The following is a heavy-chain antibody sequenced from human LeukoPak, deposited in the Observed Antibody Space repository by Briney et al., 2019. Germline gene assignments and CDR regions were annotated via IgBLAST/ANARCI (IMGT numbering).Heavy chain of an antibody. D-gene: IGHD2-21*02. Sequence: GGSLRLSCAASGFTFDDYGMSWVRQAPGKGLEWVSGTNWNGGSTGYADSVKGRFTISRDNAKNSLYLQMNSLRAEDTALYYCARKSGLHKRYYFDYWGQGTLVTVSS. CDR1: GFTFDDYG. CDR2: TNWNGGST. J-gene: IGHJ4*02. V-gene: IGHV3-20*04. CDR3: ARKSGLHKRYYFDY.